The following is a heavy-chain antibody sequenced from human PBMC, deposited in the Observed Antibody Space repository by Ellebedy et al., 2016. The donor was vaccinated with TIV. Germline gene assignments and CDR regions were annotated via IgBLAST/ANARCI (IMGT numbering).Heavy chain of an antibody. Sequence: GGSLRLSXEVSGLDFRRYGMHWVRRAPGKGLEWVGFIVSEGTTRFYADSVRGRFSISRDNSQNTLYLQISSLTVDDTATYYCARDGIGYYPGDYWGQGTVVTVSA. D-gene: IGHD3-3*01. V-gene: IGHV3-30*02. J-gene: IGHJ4*02. CDR2: IVSEGTTR. CDR1: GLDFRRYG. CDR3: ARDGIGYYPGDY.